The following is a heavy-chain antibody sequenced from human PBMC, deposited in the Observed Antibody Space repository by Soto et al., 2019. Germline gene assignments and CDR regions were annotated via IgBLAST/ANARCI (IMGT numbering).Heavy chain of an antibody. V-gene: IGHV1-69*13. CDR2: IIPIFGTG. Sequence: ASVKVSCKASGGTFSNYAINWVRQAPGQGLEWMGGIIPIFGTGNYAQKFQGRVTITADESTSTAYLDLSGLRPEDTAVYYCARPVEMATISRSYLFYWGQGTLVTVSS. D-gene: IGHD5-12*01. CDR1: GGTFSNYA. CDR3: ARPVEMATISRSYLFY. J-gene: IGHJ4*02.